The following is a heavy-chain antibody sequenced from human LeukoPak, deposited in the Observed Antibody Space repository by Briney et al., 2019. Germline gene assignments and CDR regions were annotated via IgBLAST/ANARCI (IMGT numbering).Heavy chain of an antibody. CDR2: IYHSGST. D-gene: IGHD3-22*01. CDR3: ARAKVTMIVVPLSGAFDI. J-gene: IGHJ3*02. V-gene: IGHV4-4*02. Sequence: SGTLSLTCAVSGGSISSSNWWSWVRQPPGKGLEWIGEIYHSGSTNYNPSLKSRVTISVDKSKNQFSLKLSSVTAADTAVYYCARAKVTMIVVPLSGAFDIWGQGTMVTVSS. CDR1: GGSISSSNW.